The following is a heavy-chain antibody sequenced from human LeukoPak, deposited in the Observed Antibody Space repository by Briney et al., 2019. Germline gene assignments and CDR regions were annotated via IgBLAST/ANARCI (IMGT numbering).Heavy chain of an antibody. Sequence: ASVKVSCEASGYTFTSYGISWVRQAPGQGLEWMGWISAYNGNTNYAQKLQGRVTMTTDTSTSTAYMELRSLRSDDTAVYYCARSSMTWIQLSARAFDIWGQGTMVTVSS. CDR2: ISAYNGNT. CDR1: GYTFTSYG. V-gene: IGHV1-18*01. J-gene: IGHJ3*02. D-gene: IGHD5-18*01. CDR3: ARSSMTWIQLSARAFDI.